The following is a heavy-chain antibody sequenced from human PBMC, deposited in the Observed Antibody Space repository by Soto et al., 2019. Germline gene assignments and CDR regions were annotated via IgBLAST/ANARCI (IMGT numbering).Heavy chain of an antibody. J-gene: IGHJ4*02. CDR1: GGSFSGYY. V-gene: IGHV4-34*01. D-gene: IGHD5-18*01. CDR3: ARVGIGYSYGLFDY. Sequence: PSETLSLTCAVYGGSFSGYYWSWIRQPPGKGLEWIGEINHSGSTNYNPSLKSRVTISVDTSKNRFSLKLSSVTAADTAVYYCARVGIGYSYGLFDYWGQGTLVTVSS. CDR2: INHSGST.